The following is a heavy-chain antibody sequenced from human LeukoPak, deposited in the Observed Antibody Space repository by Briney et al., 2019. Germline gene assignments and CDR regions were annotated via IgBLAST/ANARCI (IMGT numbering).Heavy chain of an antibody. D-gene: IGHD7-27*01. CDR1: GGSISSYY. Sequence: SETLSLTCTVSGGSISSYYWGWIRQPPGKGLEWIGSIYYSGSTYYNPSLKSRVTISVDTSKNQFSLKLSSVTAADTAVYYCARLRQLGIGWDFDYWGQGTLVTVSS. V-gene: IGHV4-39*01. J-gene: IGHJ4*02. CDR3: ARLRQLGIGWDFDY. CDR2: IYYSGST.